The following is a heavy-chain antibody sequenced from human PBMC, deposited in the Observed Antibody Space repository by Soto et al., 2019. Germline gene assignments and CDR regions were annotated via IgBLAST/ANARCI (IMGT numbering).Heavy chain of an antibody. Sequence: EVQLVESGGGLVQPGGSLRLSCAASGLTVSSNYMSWVRQAPGKGLEWVSVIYSGGSTYYADSVKGRFTISRENSKDTLYLQIKSLRAENTAVYYCARDFYYYGSGTMGGYFDYWGKGTLVTVSS. D-gene: IGHD3-10*01. CDR1: GLTVSSNY. J-gene: IGHJ4*01. CDR2: IYSGGST. V-gene: IGHV3-66*01. CDR3: ARDFYYYGSGTMGGYFDY.